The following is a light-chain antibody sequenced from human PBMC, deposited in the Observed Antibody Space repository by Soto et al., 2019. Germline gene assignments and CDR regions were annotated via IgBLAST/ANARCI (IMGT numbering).Light chain of an antibody. CDR3: QHYKAFSPWT. J-gene: IGKJ1*01. V-gene: IGKV1-5*01. Sequence: DIQMTQSPSALSASVGDRVTITCRARQDNSSWLAWYPQKPGKTPKSLIYDASSLESGVPSRLSGSGSGTEFTLTISNLQPDDSATYYCQHYKAFSPWTFGQGTKVEIK. CDR1: QDNSSW. CDR2: DAS.